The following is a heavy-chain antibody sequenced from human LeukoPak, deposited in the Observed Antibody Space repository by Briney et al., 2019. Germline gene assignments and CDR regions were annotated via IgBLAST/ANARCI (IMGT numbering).Heavy chain of an antibody. CDR1: GFTFSSYW. J-gene: IGHJ1*01. D-gene: IGHD6-13*01. V-gene: IGHV3-74*03. CDR2: INGDGGST. CDR3: ARDPPEGIAAAGRYFQH. Sequence: GALRLSCAASGFTFSSYWMHWVRQAPGKGLVWVSHINGDGGSTTYADSVKGRFTISRDNSKNTLYLQMNSLRAEDTAVYYCARDPPEGIAAAGRYFQHWGQGTLVTVSS.